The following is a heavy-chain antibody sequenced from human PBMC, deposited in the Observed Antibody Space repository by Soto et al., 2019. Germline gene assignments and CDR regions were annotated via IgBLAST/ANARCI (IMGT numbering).Heavy chain of an antibody. CDR1: GFTFDDYT. CDR3: AKDLSKPKRVFDI. J-gene: IGHJ3*02. CDR2: ISGSGGST. V-gene: IGHV3-23*01. Sequence: GGSLRLSCAASGFTFDDYTMHWVRQAPGKGLEWVSAISGSGGSTYYADSVKGRFTISRDNSKNTLYLQMNSLRAEDTAVYYCAKDLSKPKRVFDIGAKGKLVPVS.